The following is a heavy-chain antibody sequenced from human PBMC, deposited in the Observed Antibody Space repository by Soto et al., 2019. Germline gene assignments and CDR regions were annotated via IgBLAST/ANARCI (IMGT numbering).Heavy chain of an antibody. CDR3: ARDRGSDYDSTSGYYYY. V-gene: IGHV4-30-4*01. CDR1: GGSISNSDYY. Sequence: SETLSLTCTVSGGSISNSDYYWTWIRQPPGKGLEWIGYIYSSGATSYNPSLESRVTISGDTSKNQFSLRLSSVTAADTAVYYCARDRGSDYDSTSGYYYYCGQGTLVTVSS. J-gene: IGHJ4*02. CDR2: IYSSGAT. D-gene: IGHD3-22*01.